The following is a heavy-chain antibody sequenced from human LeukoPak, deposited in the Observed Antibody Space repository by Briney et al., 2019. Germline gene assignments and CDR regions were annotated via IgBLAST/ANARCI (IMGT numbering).Heavy chain of an antibody. CDR1: GFSFSYFW. D-gene: IGHD3-3*01. CDR3: ASTTIFGVVMPYYYYYMDV. Sequence: PGGSLRLSCAASGFSFSYFWMHWVRQAPGKGLVWVSRINSDGSSTSYADSVKGRFTISRDNAKNTLYLQMNSLRAQDTAVYYCASTTIFGVVMPYYYYYMDVWGKGTTVTVSS. V-gene: IGHV3-74*01. CDR2: INSDGSST. J-gene: IGHJ6*03.